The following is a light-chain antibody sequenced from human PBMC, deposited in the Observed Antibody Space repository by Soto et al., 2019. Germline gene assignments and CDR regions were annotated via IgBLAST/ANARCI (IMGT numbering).Light chain of an antibody. CDR2: DAS. V-gene: IGKV1-5*01. J-gene: IGKJ4*01. Sequence: DIQMTQSPSTLSASVGDRVTIACRASQSIRSWLAWYQQKPGKAPKLLIYDASSLESGVPSRFSGSGSGTEFTLTISSLQPDDFATYYCQQYKSYSALTFGGGTKVEIK. CDR1: QSIRSW. CDR3: QQYKSYSALT.